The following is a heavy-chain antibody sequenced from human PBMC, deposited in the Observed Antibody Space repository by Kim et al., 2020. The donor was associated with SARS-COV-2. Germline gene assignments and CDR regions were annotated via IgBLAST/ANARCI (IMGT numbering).Heavy chain of an antibody. CDR2: RSRSGGRK. CDR1: GFTFSSYA. V-gene: IGHV3-23*01. J-gene: IGHJ3*02. Sequence: GGSLRLSCAASGFTFSSYAMTWVRQAPGKGLEWVSARSRSGGRKYYVDSVKGRFTISRDNSKNSLYLQMNSLRAEDTAVYYCAKGGRAYGFYIWGQGTM. D-gene: IGHD5-12*01. CDR3: AKGGRAYGFYI.